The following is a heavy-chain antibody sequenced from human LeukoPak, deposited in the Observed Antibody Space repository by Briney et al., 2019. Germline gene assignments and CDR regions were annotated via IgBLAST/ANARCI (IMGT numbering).Heavy chain of an antibody. CDR3: ARNYYYYYMDV. J-gene: IGHJ6*03. V-gene: IGHV1-8*01. Sequence: ASVKVSCKASGYPFRNYDINWLRQATGKGLEWMGWMNPKSGKTGYVQKFQGRVTITRNTSISTAYMELSSLRSEDTAVYYCARNYYYYYMDVWGKGTTVTVSS. CDR1: GYPFRNYD. CDR2: MNPKSGKT.